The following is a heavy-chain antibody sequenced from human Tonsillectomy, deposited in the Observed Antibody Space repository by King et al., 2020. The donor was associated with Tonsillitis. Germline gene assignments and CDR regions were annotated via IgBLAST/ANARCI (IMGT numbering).Heavy chain of an antibody. J-gene: IGHJ2*01. CDR3: ARRGPAANGWYFDL. V-gene: IGHV3-7*01. CDR1: GCTFSSNW. CDR2: IRQDGSEK. D-gene: IGHD2-15*01. Sequence: VQLVESGGGLVQPGGSLRLSCAASGCTFSSNWMTWVRQAPGKGLEWVANIRQDGSEKYYVDSVKGRFIISRNNAKNSLYLQMNSLTAEDTAVYYCARRGPAANGWYFDLWGRGTLVTVSS.